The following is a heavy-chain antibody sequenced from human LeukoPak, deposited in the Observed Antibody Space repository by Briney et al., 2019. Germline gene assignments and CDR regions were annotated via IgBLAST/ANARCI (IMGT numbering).Heavy chain of an antibody. CDR2: VMPLFNTP. Sequence: GASVKVSCKASGDTFNNYIITWVRQAPGQDLEWMGGVMPLFNTPNYAQKFQGRITIITDASTHTSYMELRSLRSEDTAVYSCARVDRHHFYMDVWGKGTTVTVSS. CDR1: GDTFNNYI. D-gene: IGHD1-14*01. J-gene: IGHJ6*03. CDR3: ARVDRHHFYMDV. V-gene: IGHV1-69*05.